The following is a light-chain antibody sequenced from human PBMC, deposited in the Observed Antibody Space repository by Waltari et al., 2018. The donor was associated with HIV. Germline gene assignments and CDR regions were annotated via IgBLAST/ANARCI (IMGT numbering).Light chain of an antibody. CDR1: SSNIGAGYD. Sequence: QSVLTQPPSVSGAPGQRVTISCTGSSSNIGAGYDVPWYQQLPGTAPKLLIYGNSKRPAGVPDRVSGSRSGTSASLASTGLQAEDEADYYCQSYDSSLSAYVVFGGGTKLTVL. V-gene: IGLV1-40*01. CDR3: QSYDSSLSAYVV. CDR2: GNS. J-gene: IGLJ2*01.